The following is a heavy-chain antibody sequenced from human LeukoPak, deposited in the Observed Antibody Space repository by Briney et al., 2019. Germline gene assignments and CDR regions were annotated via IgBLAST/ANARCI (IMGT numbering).Heavy chain of an antibody. V-gene: IGHV3-23*01. J-gene: IGHJ4*02. CDR2: TSGSGGST. D-gene: IGHD3/OR15-3a*01. CDR1: GFTFSSYA. CDR3: AKVATWTYFDY. Sequence: GGSLRLSCAASGFTFSSYAMSWVRQAPGKGLEWVSVTSGSGGSTNYADSAKGRFTISRDNSKNTLYLQMNSLRAEDTAVYYCAKVATWTYFDYWGQGTLVTVSS.